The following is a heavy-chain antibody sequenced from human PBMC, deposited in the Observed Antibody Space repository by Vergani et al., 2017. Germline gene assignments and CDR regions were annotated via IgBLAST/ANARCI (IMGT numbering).Heavy chain of an antibody. V-gene: IGHV1-69*12. Sequence: QVHLVQSGAEVKKPGSSVKISCKVSGDTFTSYAISWVRQAPGQGLEWMGGSFPFVTAPTFAQTFQGRVSITADGSTSTVYMELRGLRSEDTAVYYCARPTGLTTAPAAWGQGTLVTVSS. CDR2: SFPFVTAP. CDR1: GDTFTSYA. J-gene: IGHJ5*02. D-gene: IGHD1-14*01. CDR3: ARPTGLTTAPAA.